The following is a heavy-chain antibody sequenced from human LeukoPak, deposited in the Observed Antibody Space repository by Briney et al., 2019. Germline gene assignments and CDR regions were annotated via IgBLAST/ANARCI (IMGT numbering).Heavy chain of an antibody. J-gene: IGHJ6*03. Sequence: SETLSLTCTVSGGSFSSGSYCWSWIRQPAGKGLEWIGRIYTSGSTYYNPSLQSRVTISVDTSKNQFSLNLRSVTAADTAVYYCARRLGRKFGERFYYYHYMDVWGKGTTVTISS. D-gene: IGHD3-10*01. CDR1: GGSFSSGSYC. CDR2: IYTSGST. CDR3: ARRLGRKFGERFYYYHYMDV. V-gene: IGHV4-61*02.